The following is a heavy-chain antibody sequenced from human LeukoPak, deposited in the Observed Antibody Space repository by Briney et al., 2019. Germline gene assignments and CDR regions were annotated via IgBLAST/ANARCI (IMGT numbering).Heavy chain of an antibody. D-gene: IGHD3-22*01. CDR3: AKDIYYDSSGYYYSGIFDP. V-gene: IGHV3-9*01. CDR1: GFPFDVYA. J-gene: IGHJ5*02. Sequence: GGSLRLSCASSGFPFDVYAMHWVRQAPGKGLEWVSGSWNSGSIGYAASVKGRFTISRDNAKNSLYLQMNSLRAEDTALYYCAKDIYYDSSGYYYSGIFDPWGQGTLVTVSS. CDR2: SWNSGSI.